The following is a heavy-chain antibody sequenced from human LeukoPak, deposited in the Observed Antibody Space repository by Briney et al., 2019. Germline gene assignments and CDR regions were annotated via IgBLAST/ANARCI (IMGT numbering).Heavy chain of an antibody. J-gene: IGHJ6*03. CDR3: ATPYSSSSNYYYYYMDV. CDR1: GFTFSDYY. CDR2: ISSSGSTI. Sequence: GGSLRLSCAASGFTFSDYYMSWIRQAPGKGLEWVSHISSSGSTIYYADSVKGRFTISRDNAKNSLYLQMNSLRAEDTAVYYCATPYSSSSNYYYYYMDVWGKGTTVTVSS. V-gene: IGHV3-11*04. D-gene: IGHD6-6*01.